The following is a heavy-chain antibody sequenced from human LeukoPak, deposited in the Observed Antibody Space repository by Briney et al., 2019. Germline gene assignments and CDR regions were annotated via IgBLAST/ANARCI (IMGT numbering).Heavy chain of an antibody. V-gene: IGHV4-59*01. CDR3: ARSQWLVRRGFDY. D-gene: IGHD6-19*01. Sequence: SETLSLTCTVSGGSISSYYWSWIRQPPGKGLEWIGYIYYSGSTNYNPSLKSRVTISVDTSKNQFSLKLSSVTAADTAVYYCARSQWLVRRGFDYWGQGTLVTVSS. CDR1: GGSISSYY. CDR2: IYYSGST. J-gene: IGHJ4*02.